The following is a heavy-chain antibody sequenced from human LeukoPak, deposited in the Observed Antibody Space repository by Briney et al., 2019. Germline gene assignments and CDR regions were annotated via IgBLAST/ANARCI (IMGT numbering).Heavy chain of an antibody. Sequence: SETLSLTCTVSGGSISSSSYYWGWIRQPPGTGLEWIGSIYYSGSTYYNPSLKSRVTISVDTSKNQFSLKLSSVTAADTAVYYCARELYGGNSYDYWGQGTLVTVSS. CDR2: IYYSGST. CDR3: ARELYGGNSYDY. J-gene: IGHJ4*02. CDR1: GGSISSSSYY. D-gene: IGHD4-23*01. V-gene: IGHV4-39*07.